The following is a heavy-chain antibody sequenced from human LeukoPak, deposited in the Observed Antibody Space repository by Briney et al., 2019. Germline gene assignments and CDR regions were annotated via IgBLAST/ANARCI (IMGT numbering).Heavy chain of an antibody. CDR3: AFLVREPQH. V-gene: IGHV3-7*01. Sequence: GGSLRLSCTVSGFPFSTYYMGWLRQPPGKGLEWVAMINSGGSDKSYVDSLKGRFTISRDSAKNSLFLQMSTLTAEDTALYYCAFLVREPQHWGRGTLVTVSS. D-gene: IGHD3-10*01. J-gene: IGHJ1*01. CDR2: INSGGSDK. CDR1: GFPFSTYY.